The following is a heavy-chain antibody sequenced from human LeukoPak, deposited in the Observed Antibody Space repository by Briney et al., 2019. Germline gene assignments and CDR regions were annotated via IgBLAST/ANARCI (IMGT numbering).Heavy chain of an antibody. CDR3: VRHFRYGWNEPFGY. J-gene: IGHJ4*02. CDR2: IYYSGST. V-gene: IGHV4-39*01. CDR1: GGSMSTSSYY. Sequence: SETLSLTCTVPGGSMSTSSYYWGWVRQPPGKGLEWSVSIYYSGSTYYNPSLKSRVTISVYTAKNQFSLRLRSATAADTAVYYCVRHFRYGWNEPFGYWGQGSLVTVSS. D-gene: IGHD1-20*01.